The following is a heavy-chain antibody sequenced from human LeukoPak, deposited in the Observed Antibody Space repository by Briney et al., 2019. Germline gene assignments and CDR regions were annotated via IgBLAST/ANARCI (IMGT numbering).Heavy chain of an antibody. Sequence: PSETLSLTCAVYGGSFSGYYWTWIRQPPGKGLEWIGEIIDTGSTKYNSSLKSRVTISVDTSKNQFSLKLSSVTAADTAVYYCARGGYSYGPDFDYWGQGTLVTVSS. V-gene: IGHV4-34*01. CDR1: GGSFSGYY. CDR2: IIDTGST. J-gene: IGHJ4*02. D-gene: IGHD5-18*01. CDR3: ARGGYSYGPDFDY.